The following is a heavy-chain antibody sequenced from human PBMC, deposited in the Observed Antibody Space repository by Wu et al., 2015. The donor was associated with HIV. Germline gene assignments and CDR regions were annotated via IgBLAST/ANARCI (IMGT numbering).Heavy chain of an antibody. V-gene: IGHV1-2*02. CDR2: INPNSGGT. Sequence: QVQLVQSASEVKKSGASVNVSCTASGYTFTDYYIHWVRQAPGQGLEWMGWINPNSGGTNYAQKFQGRVTMTRDTSISTAYMELSRLRSDDTAVYYCARVGCSSTSCNVYAFDIWGQGTMVTVSS. D-gene: IGHD2-2*01. CDR1: GYTFTDYY. CDR3: ARVGCSSTSCNVYAFDI. J-gene: IGHJ3*02.